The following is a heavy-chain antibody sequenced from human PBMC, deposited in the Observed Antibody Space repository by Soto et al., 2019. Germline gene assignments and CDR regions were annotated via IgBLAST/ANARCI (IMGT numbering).Heavy chain of an antibody. CDR2: INHSGST. CDR3: ARAKRGYSYGHTAYFDY. J-gene: IGHJ4*02. CDR1: GVSFSGDY. Sequence: SETLSLTCAVYGVSFSGDYWSWIRQPPGKGLEWIGEINHSGSTNYNPSLKSRVTISVDTSKNQFSLKLSSVTAADTAVYYCARAKRGYSYGHTAYFDYWGQGTLVTVSS. V-gene: IGHV4-34*01. D-gene: IGHD5-18*01.